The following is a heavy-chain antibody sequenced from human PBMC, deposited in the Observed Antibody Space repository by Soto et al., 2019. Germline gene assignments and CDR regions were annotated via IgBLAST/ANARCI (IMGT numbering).Heavy chain of an antibody. CDR2: INGDGSSA. V-gene: IGHV3-74*01. Sequence: EVQLVESGGGLVQPGGSLRLSCAASGFTFNSYWMHWVRQAPGKGLVWVSRINGDGSSADYADSVKGRFTVSRDNAKNTQYLQMNSLRAEDTAVYFCTRDERWLQLHDPFDMGGQGTVVTVSS. CDR1: GFTFNSYW. J-gene: IGHJ3*02. D-gene: IGHD1-1*01. CDR3: TRDERWLQLHDPFDM.